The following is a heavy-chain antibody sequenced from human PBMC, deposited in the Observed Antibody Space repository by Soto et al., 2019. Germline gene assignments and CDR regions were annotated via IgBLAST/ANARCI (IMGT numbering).Heavy chain of an antibody. Sequence: GSLRLSCSASGFTFSSYAMHWVRQTPGKGLEYVSAISSNGGSTYYADSVKGRFTISRDNSKNTLYPQMSSLRAEDTAVYYCVKDKGLWTKYYYYGMDVWGQGTRVTVSS. CDR3: VKDKGLWTKYYYYGMDV. CDR2: ISSNGGST. V-gene: IGHV3-64D*06. D-gene: IGHD3-3*01. CDR1: GFTFSSYA. J-gene: IGHJ6*02.